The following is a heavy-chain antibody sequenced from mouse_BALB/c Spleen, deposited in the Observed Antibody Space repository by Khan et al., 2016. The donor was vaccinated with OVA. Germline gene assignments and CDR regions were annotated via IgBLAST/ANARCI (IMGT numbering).Heavy chain of an antibody. CDR2: VNPNNGDT. V-gene: IGHV1-26*01. CDR1: GYSFTVYY. J-gene: IGHJ3*01. D-gene: IGHD2-12*01. CDR3: ARGYEFFPY. Sequence: EVQLQESGPDLVKPGASVKISCKASGYSFTVYYMTWVKQSHGKSPEWIGRVNPNNGDTNYNQNFKGKAILTVDKSSNTAYMELRSLTSEDSAVFYCARGYEFFPYWGQGTLVTGSA.